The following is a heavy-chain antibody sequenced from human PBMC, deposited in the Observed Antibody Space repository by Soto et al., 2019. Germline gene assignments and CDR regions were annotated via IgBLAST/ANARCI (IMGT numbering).Heavy chain of an antibody. V-gene: IGHV4-59*01. CDR3: ARAYGGTAFDY. J-gene: IGHJ4*02. Sequence: QVQLQESGPGLVKPSETLSLTCTVSGGSISSYYWSWIRQPPGKGLEWIGYIYYSGSTNYNPSLKRRVTRSVDTSKNQFSLKLSSVTAADTAVYYCARAYGGTAFDYWGQGTLVTVSS. CDR2: IYYSGST. CDR1: GGSISSYY. D-gene: IGHD4-17*01.